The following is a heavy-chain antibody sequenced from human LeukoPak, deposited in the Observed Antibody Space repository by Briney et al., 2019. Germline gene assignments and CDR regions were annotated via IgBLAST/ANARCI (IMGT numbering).Heavy chain of an antibody. J-gene: IGHJ5*02. Sequence: SVKVSCKTSGGTFTSYAITWVRHAPGQGLEWMGKIIPISGTTNYAQKFQGRVTFTADESTSTAYMELSSLRSEDTALYYCARKLRLGGNWFDPWGQGTLVTVSS. CDR3: ARKLRLGGNWFDP. CDR1: GGTFTSYA. D-gene: IGHD1-26*01. CDR2: IIPISGTT. V-gene: IGHV1-69*15.